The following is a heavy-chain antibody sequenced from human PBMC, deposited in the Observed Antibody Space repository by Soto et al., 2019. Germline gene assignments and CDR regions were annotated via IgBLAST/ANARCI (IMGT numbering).Heavy chain of an antibody. CDR3: ANRYSYRQRLLAY. V-gene: IGHV3-23*01. Sequence: GGSLRLSCAASGFTFSSYAMSWVRQAPGKGLEWVSAISGSGGSTYYADSVKGRFTISRDNSKNTLYLQMNSLRAEDTAVYYCANRYSYRQRLLAYWGQGTLVTVSS. J-gene: IGHJ4*02. D-gene: IGHD5-18*01. CDR1: GFTFSSYA. CDR2: ISGSGGST.